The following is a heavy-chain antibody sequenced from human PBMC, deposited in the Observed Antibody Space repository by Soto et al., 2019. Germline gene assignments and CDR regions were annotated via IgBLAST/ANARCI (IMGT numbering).Heavy chain of an antibody. V-gene: IGHV4-59*01. CDR1: GGSISSYY. D-gene: IGHD6-13*01. CDR2: IYYSGST. J-gene: IGHJ6*02. Sequence: SETLSLTCTVPGGSISSYYWSWIRQPPGKGLEWIGYIYYSGSTNYNPSLKSRVTISVDTSKNQFSLKLSSVTAADTAVYYCATSIAAAGPYYYYGMDVWGQGTTVTVSS. CDR3: ATSIAAAGPYYYYGMDV.